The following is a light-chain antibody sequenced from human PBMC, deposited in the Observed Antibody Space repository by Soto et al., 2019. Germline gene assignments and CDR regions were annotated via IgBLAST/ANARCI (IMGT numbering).Light chain of an antibody. CDR2: AAS. CDR3: LQHNSYPLT. Sequence: IQLTQSPSSLSASVGDRVTITCRASQGISSYLTWYQQKPGKAPKLLIYAASTLQSGVPSRFSGSGSGTEFTLTISSLQPEDFATYYCLQHNSYPLTFGQGTRLEIK. CDR1: QGISSY. J-gene: IGKJ5*01. V-gene: IGKV1-9*01.